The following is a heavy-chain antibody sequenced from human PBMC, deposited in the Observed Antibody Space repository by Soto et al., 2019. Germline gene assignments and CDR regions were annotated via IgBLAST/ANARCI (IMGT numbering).Heavy chain of an antibody. CDR1: GFTFSSYW. CDR3: ARGPGCSSTSCYWAVYYYYGMDV. D-gene: IGHD2-2*01. V-gene: IGHV3-74*01. J-gene: IGHJ6*02. Sequence: EVQLVESGGGLVQPGGSLRLSCAASGFTFSSYWMHWVRQAPGKGLVWVSRINSDGSSTSYADSVKGRFTISRDNAKNTLYLQMNSLRAEDTAVYYCARGPGCSSTSCYWAVYYYYGMDVWGQGTMVTVS. CDR2: INSDGSST.